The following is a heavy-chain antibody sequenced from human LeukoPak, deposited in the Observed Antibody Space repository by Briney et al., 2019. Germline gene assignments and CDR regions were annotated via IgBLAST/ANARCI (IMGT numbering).Heavy chain of an antibody. J-gene: IGHJ4*02. CDR3: ARLVREDSYFDY. V-gene: IGHV3-11*06. D-gene: IGHD3-10*01. Sequence: GGSLRLFCAASGFTFSDYYMSWIRQAPGKGLEWVSYISSSSSYTNYADSVKGRFTISRDNAKNSLYLQMNSLRAEDTAVYYCARLVREDSYFDYWGQGTLVTVSS. CDR1: GFTFSDYY. CDR2: ISSSSSYT.